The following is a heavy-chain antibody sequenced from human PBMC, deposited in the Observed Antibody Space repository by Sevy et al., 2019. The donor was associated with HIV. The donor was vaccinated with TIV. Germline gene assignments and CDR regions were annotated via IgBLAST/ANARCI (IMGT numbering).Heavy chain of an antibody. CDR2: IGGSADYT. D-gene: IGHD3-10*01. J-gene: IGHJ4*02. CDR3: AKEVSVHSYSDY. V-gene: IGHV3-23*01. Sequence: GGSLRLSCVTSGFTFSSYAMSWVRQTPGKGLEWVSAIGGSADYTYYADSVKGRFTISRDNSKNTPYLQMNGLRAEDTAVYYCAKEVSVHSYSDYWGQGTLVTVSS. CDR1: GFTFSSYA.